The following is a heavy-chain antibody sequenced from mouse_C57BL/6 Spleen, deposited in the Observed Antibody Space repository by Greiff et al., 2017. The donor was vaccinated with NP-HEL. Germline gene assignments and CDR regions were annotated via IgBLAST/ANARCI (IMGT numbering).Heavy chain of an antibody. J-gene: IGHJ1*03. D-gene: IGHD2-4*01. CDR3: ARPYEYAYWYFDV. CDR2: IHPNSGST. CDR1: GYTFTSYW. V-gene: IGHV1-64*01. Sequence: QVQLQQSGAELVKPGASVKLSCKASGYTFTSYWMHWVKQRPGQGLEWIGMIHPNSGSTNYNEKFKSKATLTVDKSSSTAYMQLSSLTSEDSAVYYCARPYEYAYWYFDVWGTGTTVTVSS.